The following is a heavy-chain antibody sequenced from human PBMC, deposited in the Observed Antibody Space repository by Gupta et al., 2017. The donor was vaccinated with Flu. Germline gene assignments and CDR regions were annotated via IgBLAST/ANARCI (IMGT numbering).Heavy chain of an antibody. D-gene: IGHD3-10*01. CDR3: AREDYGAVIDY. CDR2: IWYDGSNK. Sequence: HWVRQAPGKGLEWVAFIWYDGSNKYYADSVKGRFTISRDNSKNTLYLQMNSLRADDTAVYFCAREDYGAVIDYWGQGTLVTVSS. V-gene: IGHV3-33*01. J-gene: IGHJ4*02.